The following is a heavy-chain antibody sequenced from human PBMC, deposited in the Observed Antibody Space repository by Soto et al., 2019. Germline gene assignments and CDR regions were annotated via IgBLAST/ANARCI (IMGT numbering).Heavy chain of an antibody. Sequence: PGGSLRLSCAASGFIFINYAMSWVRQAPGKGLEWVSVMSGSGGSAYYADAVKGRFTISRDNSKNTVYLQMNSLRAEDAAVYYCASMGANYFFDYWGQGTLVTVSS. D-gene: IGHD3-10*01. CDR2: MSGSGGSA. CDR3: ASMGANYFFDY. V-gene: IGHV3-23*01. J-gene: IGHJ4*02. CDR1: GFIFINYA.